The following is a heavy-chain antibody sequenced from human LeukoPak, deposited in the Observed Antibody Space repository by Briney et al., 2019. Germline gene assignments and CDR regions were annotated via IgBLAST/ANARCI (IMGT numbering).Heavy chain of an antibody. J-gene: IGHJ4*02. CDR3: ARRPYYYGSGSSYFDY. CDR2: IYYSGST. CDR1: GGSISSNSYY. Sequence: SETLSLTCTVSGGSISSNSYYWGWIRQPPGKGLEWIGSIYYSGSTYYNPSLKSRVTISVDTSKNQFPLNLTSVTAADTAIYYCARRPYYYGSGSSYFDYWGQGTLVTVSS. V-gene: IGHV4-39*01. D-gene: IGHD3-10*01.